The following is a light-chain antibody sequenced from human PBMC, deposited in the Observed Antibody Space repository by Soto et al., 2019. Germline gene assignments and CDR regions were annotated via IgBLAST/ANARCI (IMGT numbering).Light chain of an antibody. J-gene: IGLJ2*01. V-gene: IGLV3-21*02. Sequence: SYELTQPPCVTVAPGQTARIACGSTSIGIKGVYWYQQKPGQAPVLVVSDDSDRPSGIPERFSGSKSGNTATLTINRVEAGDEADYYCQVWDSSSDHSGVFGGGTKVTVL. CDR1: SIGIKG. CDR3: QVWDSSSDHSGV. CDR2: DDS.